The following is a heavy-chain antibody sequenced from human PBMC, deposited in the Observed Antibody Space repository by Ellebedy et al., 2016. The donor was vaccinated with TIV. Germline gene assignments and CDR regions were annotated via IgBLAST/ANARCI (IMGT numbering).Heavy chain of an antibody. V-gene: IGHV1-69*13. Sequence: SVKVSCXASGGTFSSYAISWVRQAPGQGLEWMGGIIPIFGTANYAQKFQGRVTITADESTSTAYMELSSLRSEDTAVYYCARDNYRYSSSWYWFDPWGQGTLVTVSS. D-gene: IGHD6-13*01. CDR1: GGTFSSYA. J-gene: IGHJ5*02. CDR2: IIPIFGTA. CDR3: ARDNYRYSSSWYWFDP.